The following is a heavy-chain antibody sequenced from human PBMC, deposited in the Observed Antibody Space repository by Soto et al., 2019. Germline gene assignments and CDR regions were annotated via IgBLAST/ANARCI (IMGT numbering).Heavy chain of an antibody. V-gene: IGHV4-39*01. D-gene: IGHD6-19*01. CDR3: ARTRAVWFDP. CDR1: GGSVSSSSYY. CDR2: IYYSGST. J-gene: IGHJ5*02. Sequence: SETLCLTCTVSGGSVSSSSYYWGWIRQPPGRGLEWLGNIYYSGSTYYNPSLKSRVTISVDTSKNQFSLKLSSVTAADTAVYFCARTRAVWFDPWGQGKLVTVSS.